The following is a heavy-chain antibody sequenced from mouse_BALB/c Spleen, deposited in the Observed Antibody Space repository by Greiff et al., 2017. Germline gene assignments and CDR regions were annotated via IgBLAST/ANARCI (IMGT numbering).Heavy chain of an antibody. CDR1: GFTFSSYT. CDR3: ARHDTMVRGGFAY. D-gene: IGHD2-2*01. Sequence: DVMLVESGGGLVQPGGSLKLSCAASGFTFSSYTMSWVRQTPEKRLEWVAYISNGGGSTYYPDTVKGRFTISRDNAKNTLYLQMSSLKSEDTAMYYCARHDTMVRGGFAYWGQGTLVTVSA. V-gene: IGHV5-12-2*01. CDR2: ISNGGGST. J-gene: IGHJ3*01.